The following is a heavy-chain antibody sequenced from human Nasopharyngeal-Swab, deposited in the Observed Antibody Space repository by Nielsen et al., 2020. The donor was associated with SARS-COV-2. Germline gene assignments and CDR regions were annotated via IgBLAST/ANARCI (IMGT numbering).Heavy chain of an antibody. CDR2: ISWNSGSI. Sequence: GGSLRLSCAASGFTFDDYAMHWVRQGPGKGLEWVSGISWNSGSIGYADSVKGRFTISRDNAKNSLYLQMNSLRAEDTALYYCAKACSSTSCYFDFWSGHSQNWYFDLWGRGTLVTVSS. D-gene: IGHD2-2*01. V-gene: IGHV3-9*01. J-gene: IGHJ2*01. CDR1: GFTFDDYA. CDR3: AKACSSTSCYFDFWSGHSQNWYFDL.